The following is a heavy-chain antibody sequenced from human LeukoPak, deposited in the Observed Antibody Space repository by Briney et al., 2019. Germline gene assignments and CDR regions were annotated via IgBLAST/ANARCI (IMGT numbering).Heavy chain of an antibody. CDR3: ASHDYGEE. CDR2: ISSSSSYI. V-gene: IGHV3-21*01. D-gene: IGHD4-17*01. Sequence: PGGSLRLFCAASGFTFSSHSMNWVRQAPGKGLEWVSSISSSSSYIYYADSVKGRFTISRDNAKNSLYLQMNSLRAEDTAVYYCASHDYGEEWGQGTLVTDSS. CDR1: GFTFSSHS. J-gene: IGHJ4*02.